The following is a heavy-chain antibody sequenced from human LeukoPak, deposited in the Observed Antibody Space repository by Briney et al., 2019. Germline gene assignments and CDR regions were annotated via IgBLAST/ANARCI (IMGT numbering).Heavy chain of an antibody. J-gene: IGHJ4*02. Sequence: GGSLRLSCAASGFTFSNAWMNWVRQAPGKGLEWVGRIKSKTDGGTTDYAAPVKGRFTISRDDSKNTMYLQMNSLKTEDTAVYYCTTVTAAGSPGFDYWGQGTLVTVSS. CDR2: IKSKTDGGTT. V-gene: IGHV3-15*07. CDR3: TTVTAAGSPGFDY. D-gene: IGHD6-13*01. CDR1: GFTFSNAW.